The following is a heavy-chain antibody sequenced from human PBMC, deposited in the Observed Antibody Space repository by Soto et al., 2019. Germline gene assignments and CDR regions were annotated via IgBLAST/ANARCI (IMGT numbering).Heavy chain of an antibody. CDR3: AKSGDCIHY. V-gene: IGHV3-66*01. CDR2: IYSAGSA. CDR1: GFTLNTYY. J-gene: IGHJ4*01. Sequence: GGSLRLCCAAPGFTLNTYYITCVGQAPGKGLEWVSVIYSAGSADFAYSVKGRVTVSIDNSKKTLYLQMNSLRPDDTAVYYVAKSGDCIHYWGHGTLVTV. D-gene: IGHD2-21*02.